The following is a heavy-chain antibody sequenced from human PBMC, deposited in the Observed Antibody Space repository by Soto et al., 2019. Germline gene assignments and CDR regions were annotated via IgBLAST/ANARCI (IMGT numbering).Heavy chain of an antibody. V-gene: IGHV1-46*01. D-gene: IGHD6-6*01. J-gene: IGHJ6*02. CDR2: INPSGGST. Sequence: ASVKVSCKASGYTFTSYYMHWVRQAPGQGLEWMGIINPSGGSTSYAQKFQGRVTMTRDTSTSTVYMELSSLRSEDTAVYYCARDLAAQLVSYYYYYGMDVWGQGTTVTVSS. CDR1: GYTFTSYY. CDR3: ARDLAAQLVSYYYYYGMDV.